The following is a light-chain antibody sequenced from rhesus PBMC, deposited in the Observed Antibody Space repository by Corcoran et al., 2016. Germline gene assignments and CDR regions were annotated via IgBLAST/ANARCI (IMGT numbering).Light chain of an antibody. CDR2: GAS. V-gene: IGKV3-42*01. CDR1: QSISNS. Sequence: EIVMTQSPATLSLSPGERATLSCRASQSISNSLAWYQQNPGQAPKLLIYGASSRATGIPDRFSGSGSGSECALTISSLEPEDVGRYYCQQDYSWPLTFGGGTKVELK. J-gene: IGKJ4*01. CDR3: QQDYSWPLT.